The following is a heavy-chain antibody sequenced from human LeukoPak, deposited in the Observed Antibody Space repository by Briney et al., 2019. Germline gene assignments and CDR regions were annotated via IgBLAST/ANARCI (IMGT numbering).Heavy chain of an antibody. J-gene: IGHJ4*02. CDR2: IYYSGST. D-gene: IGHD6-13*01. CDR3: ARHFSGAAAPLPFDY. Sequence: SETLSLTCTVSGGSISSTTYYWGWIRRPPGKGLDWIVSIYYSGSTYYNPSLKSRLTVSVDTSKNQFSLILSSVTAADTAVYYCARHFSGAAAPLPFDYWGQGTLVTVSS. V-gene: IGHV4-39*01. CDR1: GGSISSTTYY.